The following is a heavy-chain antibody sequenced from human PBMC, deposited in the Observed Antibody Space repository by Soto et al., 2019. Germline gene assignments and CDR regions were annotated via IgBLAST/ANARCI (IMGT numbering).Heavy chain of an antibody. D-gene: IGHD3-3*01. Sequence: LRLSCAASGFTFSSYAMHWVRQAPGKGLEWVAVISYDGSNKYYADSVKGRFTISRDNSKNTLYLQMNSLRAEDTAVYYCARDDYDFWSGYYPYNDYYYGMDVWGQGTTVTVSS. CDR2: ISYDGSNK. CDR1: GFTFSSYA. CDR3: ARDDYDFWSGYYPYNDYYYGMDV. J-gene: IGHJ6*02. V-gene: IGHV3-30-3*01.